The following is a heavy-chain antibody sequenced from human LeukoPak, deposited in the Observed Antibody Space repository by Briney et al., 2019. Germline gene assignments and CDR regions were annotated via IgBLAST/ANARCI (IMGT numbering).Heavy chain of an antibody. V-gene: IGHV3-23*01. Sequence: GGSLRLSCAASGFTFSTYVMSWVRQAPGKGLEWVSAICGSDGSRYYADSVKGRFIITRDNSKNTLYLQMNSLRGEDTAVYYCAKGGSPSCYSSSGYWGQGTLVTVSS. CDR2: ICGSDGSR. CDR1: GFTFSTYV. CDR3: AKGGSPSCYSSSGY. J-gene: IGHJ4*02. D-gene: IGHD2-2*01.